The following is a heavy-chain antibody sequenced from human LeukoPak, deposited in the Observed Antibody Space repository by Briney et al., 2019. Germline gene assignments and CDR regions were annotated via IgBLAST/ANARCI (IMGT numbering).Heavy chain of an antibody. CDR2: ISGSGGRI. V-gene: IGHV3-23*01. D-gene: IGHD3-9*01. J-gene: IGHJ3*02. CDR3: AKTGYFDWAMI. Sequence: GGSLRLSCAASGFTFSSYGMSWVRQAPGKGLEWVSVISGSGGRIYYADSVKGRFTISRDNSKNTLYLQMNSLRAEDTAVYYCAKTGYFDWAMIWGQGTMVTVSS. CDR1: GFTFSSYG.